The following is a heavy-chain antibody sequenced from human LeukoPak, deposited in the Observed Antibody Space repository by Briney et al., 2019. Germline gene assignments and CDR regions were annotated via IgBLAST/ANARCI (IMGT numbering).Heavy chain of an antibody. CDR2: ISAYNGNT. Sequence: ASVKVSCKASGYTFTSYGISWVRQAPGQGLEWMGWISAYNGNTNYAQKLQGRVTMTTDTSTSTAYMELRSLRSDDTAVYYCAGLTYYYDSSGYFYWGQGTLVTVSS. CDR1: GYTFTSYG. D-gene: IGHD3-22*01. V-gene: IGHV1-18*01. CDR3: AGLTYYYDSSGYFY. J-gene: IGHJ4*02.